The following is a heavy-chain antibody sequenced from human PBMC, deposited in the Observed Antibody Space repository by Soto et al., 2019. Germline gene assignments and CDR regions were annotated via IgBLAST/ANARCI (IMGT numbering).Heavy chain of an antibody. CDR1: GFTFSSYG. J-gene: IGHJ4*02. CDR3: ARDLSGGWYGYFDY. CDR2: IWYDGSNK. Sequence: GGSLRLSCAASGFTFSSYGMHWVRQAPGKGLEWVAVIWYDGSNKYYADSVKGRFTISRDNSKNTLYLQMNSLRAEDTAVYYCARDLSGGWYGYFDYWGQGPLVTVSS. D-gene: IGHD6-19*01. V-gene: IGHV3-33*01.